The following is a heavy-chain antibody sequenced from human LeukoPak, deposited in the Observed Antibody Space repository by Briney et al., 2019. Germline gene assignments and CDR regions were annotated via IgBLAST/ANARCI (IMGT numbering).Heavy chain of an antibody. CDR2: IIPIFGTA. J-gene: IGHJ4*02. CDR3: ARDLAQVAGTDY. D-gene: IGHD6-19*01. Sequence: GASVKVSCRASGGTFSSYAIGWVRQAPGQGLEWMGGIIPIFGTANYAQKFQGRVTITADESTSTAYMELSSLRSEDTAVYYCARDLAQVAGTDYWGQGTLVTVSS. CDR1: GGTFSSYA. V-gene: IGHV1-69*13.